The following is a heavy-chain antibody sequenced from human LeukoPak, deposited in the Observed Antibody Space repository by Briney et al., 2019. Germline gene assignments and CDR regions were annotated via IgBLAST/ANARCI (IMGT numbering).Heavy chain of an antibody. CDR3: AKTYLADYYRAFDI. Sequence: GGSLRLSCAASGFTFSSYGMHWVRQAPGKGLEWVAFIRYDGSNKYYADSVKGRFTISRDNSKNTLYLQMNSLRAEDTAVYYCAKTYLADYYRAFDIWGQETMVTVSS. CDR1: GFTFSSYG. D-gene: IGHD3-22*01. J-gene: IGHJ3*02. CDR2: IRYDGSNK. V-gene: IGHV3-30*02.